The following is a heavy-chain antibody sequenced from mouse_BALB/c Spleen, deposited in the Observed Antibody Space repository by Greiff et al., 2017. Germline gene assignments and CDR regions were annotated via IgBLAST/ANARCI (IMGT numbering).Heavy chain of an antibody. Sequence: EVQGVESGGGLVQPGGSRKLSCAASGFTFSSFGMHWVRQAPEKGLEWVAYISSGSSTIYYADTVKGRFTISRDNPKNTLFLQMTSLRSEDTAMCYCARYEVGNFDYWGQGTTLTVSS. CDR1: GFTFSSFG. CDR3: ARYEVGNFDY. D-gene: IGHD1-1*02. CDR2: ISSGSSTI. J-gene: IGHJ2*01. V-gene: IGHV5-17*02.